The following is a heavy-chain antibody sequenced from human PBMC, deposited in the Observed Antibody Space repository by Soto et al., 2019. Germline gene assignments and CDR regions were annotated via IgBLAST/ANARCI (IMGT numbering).Heavy chain of an antibody. V-gene: IGHV1-3*01. CDR3: ARGKGMEENYYYYGLDI. D-gene: IGHD1-1*01. CDR2: INGGTGQT. J-gene: IGHJ6*02. CDR1: GYTFSTHA. Sequence: AAVKVSCKASGYTFSTHAMHWVRQAPGQSLEWMGWINGGTGQTKHSHRFQDRVTITRDTSASTAYMELSSLRSEDTAVYYCARGKGMEENYYYYGLDIWGQGTTVTVSS.